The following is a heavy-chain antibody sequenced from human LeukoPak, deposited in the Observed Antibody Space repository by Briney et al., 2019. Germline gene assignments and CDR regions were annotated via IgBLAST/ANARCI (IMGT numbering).Heavy chain of an antibody. J-gene: IGHJ5*02. CDR3: ATQSGAGIVVVPAATGRWFDP. Sequence: ASVTVSCKVSGYTLTELSMHWVRQAPGKGLEWMGGFDPEDGETIYAQKFQGRVTMTEDTSTDTAYMELSSLRSEDTAVYYCATQSGAGIVVVPAATGRWFDPWGQGTLVTVSS. CDR2: FDPEDGET. V-gene: IGHV1-24*01. D-gene: IGHD2-2*01. CDR1: GYTLTELS.